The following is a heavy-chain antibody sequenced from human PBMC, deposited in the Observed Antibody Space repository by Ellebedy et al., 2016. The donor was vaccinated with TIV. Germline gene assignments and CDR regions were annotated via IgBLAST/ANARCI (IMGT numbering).Heavy chain of an antibody. V-gene: IGHV3-48*04. D-gene: IGHD3-16*02. CDR2: IGSNINIK. Sequence: GESLKISCAASGFTFSTYSMNWVRQAPGKGLEWVSYIGSNINIKYYGDSVKGRFTISRDNAKNSLYLEMNSLRAEDTAVYYCARGGGRVSLYSFDMWGQGTMVTVSS. CDR1: GFTFSTYS. J-gene: IGHJ3*02. CDR3: ARGGGRVSLYSFDM.